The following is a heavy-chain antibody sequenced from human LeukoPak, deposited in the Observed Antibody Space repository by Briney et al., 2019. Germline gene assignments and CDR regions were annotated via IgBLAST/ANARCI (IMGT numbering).Heavy chain of an antibody. CDR3: ARSLMNSVRPYYYYYYGMDV. CDR1: GFTFSDYY. CDR2: ISSSGSTI. Sequence: GGSLRLSCAASGFTFSDYYMSWIRQAPGKGLERVSYISSSGSTIYYADSVKGRFTISRDNAKNSLYLQMNSLRAEDTAVYYCARSLMNSVRPYYYYYYGMDVWGQGTTVTVSS. J-gene: IGHJ6*02. V-gene: IGHV3-11*01. D-gene: IGHD1-7*01.